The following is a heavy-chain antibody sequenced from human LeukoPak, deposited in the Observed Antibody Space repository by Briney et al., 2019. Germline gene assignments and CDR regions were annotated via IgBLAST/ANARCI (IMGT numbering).Heavy chain of an antibody. D-gene: IGHD2-15*01. J-gene: IGHJ4*02. V-gene: IGHV5-51*01. CDR1: GYSFTSYW. CDR3: ARHVYCSGGSCYSVFDY. CDR2: IYPGDSDT. Sequence: GESLKISCKGSGYSFTSYWIGWVRQMPGKGLEWMGIIYPGDSDTRYSPSFQGQVTISADKSISTAYLQWSSLKASDTAMYYCARHVYCSGGSCYSVFDYWGQGTLVNVSS.